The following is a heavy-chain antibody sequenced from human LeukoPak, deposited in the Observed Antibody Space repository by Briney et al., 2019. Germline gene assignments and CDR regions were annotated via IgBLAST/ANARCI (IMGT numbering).Heavy chain of an antibody. CDR3: ARGVYSSSFVLLH. CDR1: GGSFSGYY. V-gene: IGHV4-34*01. D-gene: IGHD6-13*01. J-gene: IGHJ4*02. Sequence: PSETLSLTCAVYGGSFSGYYWSWIRQPPGKGLEWIGEINHSGSTNYNPSLKSRVTISVDTSKNQFSLKLSSVTAADTAVYYCARGVYSSSFVLLHWGQGTLVTVSS. CDR2: INHSGST.